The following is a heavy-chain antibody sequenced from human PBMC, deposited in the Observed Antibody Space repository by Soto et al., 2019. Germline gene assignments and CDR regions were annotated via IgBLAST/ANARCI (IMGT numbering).Heavy chain of an antibody. V-gene: IGHV2-5*02. CDR3: ALSPLRSIGVAGSYFQH. D-gene: IGHD6-19*01. CDR2: IYWDDDK. J-gene: IGHJ1*01. Sequence: SGPTLVNPTQTLTLTCTFSGFSLRTSRVGVGWIRQPPGKALEWLALIYWDDDKRYSPSLKSRLTITKDTSKNQVVLTMTNMDTVDTGIYYCALSPLRSIGVAGSYFQHWGQGYLVTVSS. CDR1: GFSLRTSRVG.